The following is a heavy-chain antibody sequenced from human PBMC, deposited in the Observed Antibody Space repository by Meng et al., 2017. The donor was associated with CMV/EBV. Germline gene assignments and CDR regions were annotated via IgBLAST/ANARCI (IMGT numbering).Heavy chain of an antibody. Sequence: GSLRLSCAVSGGSISGYYWSWIRQPPGKGLEWIGYIYYSGSTNYNPSLKSRVTISVDTSKNQFSLKLSSVTAADTAVYYCARAFYYDSSGNWFDPWGQGTLVTVSS. V-gene: IGHV4-59*01. J-gene: IGHJ5*02. CDR1: GGSISGYY. D-gene: IGHD3-22*01. CDR3: ARAFYYDSSGNWFDP. CDR2: IYYSGST.